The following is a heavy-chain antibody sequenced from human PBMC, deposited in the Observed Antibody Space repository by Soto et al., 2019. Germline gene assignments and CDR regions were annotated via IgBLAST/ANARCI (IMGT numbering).Heavy chain of an antibody. D-gene: IGHD6-13*01. Sequence: TSETLSLTCAVSGGSISSGGYSWSWIRQPPGKGLEWIGYIYHSGSTYYNPSLKSRVTISVDRSKNQFSLKLSSVTAADTAVYYCARAVGAAGAFDIWGQGTMVTVSS. CDR2: IYHSGST. J-gene: IGHJ3*02. CDR3: ARAVGAAGAFDI. CDR1: GGSISSGGYS. V-gene: IGHV4-30-2*01.